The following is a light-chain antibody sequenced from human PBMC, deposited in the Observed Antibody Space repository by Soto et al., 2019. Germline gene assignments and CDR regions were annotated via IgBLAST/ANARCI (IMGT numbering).Light chain of an antibody. CDR2: AAS. V-gene: IGKV1-27*01. Sequence: DFRMTQSPSSLTESVGDTVTITCRASQGIINYVAWYQQRPGRVPKLLISAASTLRSGVPSRFSGSGSGTDFPLPLRSLQPEDAATYYRQKYNNAPWTFGQGTKV. CDR3: QKYNNAPWT. CDR1: QGIINY. J-gene: IGKJ1*01.